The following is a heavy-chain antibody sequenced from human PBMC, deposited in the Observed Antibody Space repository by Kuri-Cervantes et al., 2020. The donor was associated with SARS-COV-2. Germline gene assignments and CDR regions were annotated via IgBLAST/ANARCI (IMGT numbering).Heavy chain of an antibody. J-gene: IGHJ6*02. CDR1: GDSISPYY. V-gene: IGHV4-59*01. Sequence: SETLSLTCSVSGDSISPYYWTWIRQPPGKGLEWIGHIYYSGSANYNPSLKSRATISVDTSKNQFSLKLSSVTAADTAMYYCARHDYGDPLTYYYGMDVWGQGTTVTVSS. CDR3: ARHDYGDPLTYYYGMDV. D-gene: IGHD4-17*01. CDR2: IYYSGSA.